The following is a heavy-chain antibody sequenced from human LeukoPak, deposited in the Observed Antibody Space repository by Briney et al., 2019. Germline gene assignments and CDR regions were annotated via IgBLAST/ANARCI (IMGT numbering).Heavy chain of an antibody. J-gene: IGHJ6*02. Sequence: HPGGSLRLSCAASGFTFSTYSMNWVRQAPGKGLEWVSYISSSSSTIYYADSVKGRFTISRDNAKNSLYLQMNSLRAEDTAVYYCARDSPYYDFWSDYYTLYYYYYGMDVWGQGTTVTVSS. D-gene: IGHD3-3*01. CDR1: GFTFSTYS. CDR2: ISSSSSTI. CDR3: ARDSPYYDFWSDYYTLYYYYYGMDV. V-gene: IGHV3-48*01.